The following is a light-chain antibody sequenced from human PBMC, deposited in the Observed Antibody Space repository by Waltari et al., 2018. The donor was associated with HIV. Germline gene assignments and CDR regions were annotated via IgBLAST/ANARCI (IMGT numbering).Light chain of an antibody. CDR1: NLGRKS. J-gene: IGLJ2*01. Sequence: SYVLTQPPSLAVTPGQTATISCGGENLGRKSVHWYRQKPGQGPLLVVYADSEPPSGIPERISGVNSGNTASLTISRVEAGDEADYFCQVWDSDTDGVIFGGGTKLTVL. CDR2: ADS. CDR3: QVWDSDTDGVI. V-gene: IGLV3-21*02.